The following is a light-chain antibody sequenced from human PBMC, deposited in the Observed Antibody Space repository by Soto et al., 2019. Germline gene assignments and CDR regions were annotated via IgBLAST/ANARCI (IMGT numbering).Light chain of an antibody. CDR2: EVN. V-gene: IGLV2-14*01. J-gene: IGLJ1*01. CDR3: SSYTSSSTLV. CDR1: RSDVGGYEY. Sequence: QSVLTQPASVSGSPGQSITISCTGSRSDVGGYEYVSWYQHHPGKAPKLIIYEVNDRPSGVSGRFSGSKSGNTASLTISGLEAEDEADYYCSSYTSSSTLVFGTGTKLTVL.